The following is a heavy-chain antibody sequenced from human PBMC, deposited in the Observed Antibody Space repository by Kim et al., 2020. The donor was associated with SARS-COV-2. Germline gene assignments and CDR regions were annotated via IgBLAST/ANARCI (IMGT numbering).Heavy chain of an antibody. D-gene: IGHD3-16*01. CDR2: INPGGGST. Sequence: ASVKVSCKASGYTFTSYYMHWVRQAPGQGLEWMGIINPGGGSTSYTQKFQGRVSMTRDTSTSTVYMELSSLRSEDTAVYYCARCRDMFTFGGVIAGMDVWGQGTTVTVSS. J-gene: IGHJ6*02. V-gene: IGHV1-46*01. CDR3: ARCRDMFTFGGVIAGMDV. CDR1: GYTFTSYY.